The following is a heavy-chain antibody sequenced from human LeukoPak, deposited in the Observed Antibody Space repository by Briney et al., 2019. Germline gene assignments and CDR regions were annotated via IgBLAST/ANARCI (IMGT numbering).Heavy chain of an antibody. J-gene: IGHJ3*02. CDR2: INSGGST. Sequence: GGSLRLSCVVSGFSLRGYTINWVRQAPGKGLEWVSAINSGGSTYYADSLKGRFTISRDNSKNTLYLQMNSLRADDTAVYHCAKDWPSEWQQLPDYDAFDIWGQGTMVTVSS. D-gene: IGHD6-13*01. V-gene: IGHV3-23*01. CDR3: AKDWPSEWQQLPDYDAFDI. CDR1: GFSLRGYT.